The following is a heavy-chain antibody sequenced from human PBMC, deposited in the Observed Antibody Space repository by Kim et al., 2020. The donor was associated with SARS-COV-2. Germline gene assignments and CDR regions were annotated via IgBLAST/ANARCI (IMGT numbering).Heavy chain of an antibody. V-gene: IGHV5-10-1*01. CDR1: GYSFTSYW. Sequence: GESLKISCKGSGYSFTSYWISWVRQMSGKGLEWMGRIDPSDSYTNYSPSFQGHVTISADKSISTAYLQWSSLKASDTAMYYCARHDDILTGYDYWGQGTLVTVSS. CDR3: ARHDDILTGYDY. D-gene: IGHD3-9*01. J-gene: IGHJ4*02. CDR2: IDPSDSYT.